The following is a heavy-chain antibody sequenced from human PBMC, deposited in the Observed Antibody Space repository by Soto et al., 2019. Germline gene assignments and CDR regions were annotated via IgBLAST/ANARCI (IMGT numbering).Heavy chain of an antibody. D-gene: IGHD5-12*01. J-gene: IGHJ4*02. CDR2: VDHSGST. CDR1: GYVITSGYY. Sequence: SETLSLTCVVSGYVITSGYYWGWIRQPPGKGLEWIGTVDHSGSTYYDPSLQGRVTKSIDTSKNQFSLKLTSVTAADTALYYCARYFHTYSGPPIWGQGTLVTVSS. CDR3: ARYFHTYSGPPI. V-gene: IGHV4-38-2*01.